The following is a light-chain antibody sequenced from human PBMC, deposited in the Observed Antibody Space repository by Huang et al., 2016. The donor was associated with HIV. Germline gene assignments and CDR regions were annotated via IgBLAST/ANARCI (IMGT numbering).Light chain of an antibody. CDR3: HQCYDIPQT. V-gene: IGKV4-1*01. CDR2: WAS. J-gene: IGKJ1*01. Sequence: DIIMTQSPDSLALSLGGRAAINCTASQSGFKTSNNKNCLSWYQLKVGQPPKLLIYWASTRESGVPDRFSGSGSGTHFTLTIASLQAEDVAVYYCHQCYDIPQTFGQGTKVEVK. CDR1: QSGFKTSNNKNC.